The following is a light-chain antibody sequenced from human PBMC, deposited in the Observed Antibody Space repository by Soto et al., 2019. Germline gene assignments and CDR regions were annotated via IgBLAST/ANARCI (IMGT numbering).Light chain of an antibody. J-gene: IGLJ1*01. Sequence: QSALTQPASVSGSPGQSITISCTGTSSDVGGYSYVSWYQQHPGDAPKLMIYYVTNRPSGVSDRFSGSKSGNTASLTISGLQAEDEADYYCSSYTSSTVYIFGTGTKVTVL. CDR3: SSYTSSTVYI. CDR2: YVT. CDR1: SSDVGGYSY. V-gene: IGLV2-14*03.